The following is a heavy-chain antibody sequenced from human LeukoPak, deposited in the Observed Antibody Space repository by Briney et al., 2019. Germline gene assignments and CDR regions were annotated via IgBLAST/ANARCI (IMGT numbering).Heavy chain of an antibody. CDR3: ARRVLDTAMVYLYYYYYGMDV. Sequence: GGSLRLSCAASGFTFDDYAMHWVRHAPGKGLEWVSGISWNSGSIGYADSVKGRFTISRDNAKNSLYLQMNSLRAEDTAVYYCARRVLDTAMVYLYYYYYGMDVWGQGTTVTVSS. CDR1: GFTFDDYA. J-gene: IGHJ6*02. V-gene: IGHV3-9*01. D-gene: IGHD5-18*01. CDR2: ISWNSGSI.